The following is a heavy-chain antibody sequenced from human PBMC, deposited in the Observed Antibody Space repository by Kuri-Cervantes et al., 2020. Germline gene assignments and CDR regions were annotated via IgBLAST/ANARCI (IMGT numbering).Heavy chain of an antibody. CDR2: MNPNSGNT. CDR1: GYTFTSYD. Sequence: ASVKVSCKASGYTFTSYDINWVRQATGQGLEWMGWMNPNSGNTGYAQKFQGRVTMTRDTSISTAYMELSRLRSDDTAVYYCALPLGVRENSSSWYWFDPWGQGTLVTVSS. V-gene: IGHV1-8*02. J-gene: IGHJ5*02. D-gene: IGHD6-13*01. CDR3: ALPLGVRENSSSWYWFDP.